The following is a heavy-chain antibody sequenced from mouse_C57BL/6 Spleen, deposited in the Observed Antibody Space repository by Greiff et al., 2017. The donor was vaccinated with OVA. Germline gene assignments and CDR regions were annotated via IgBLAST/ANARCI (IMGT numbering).Heavy chain of an antibody. Sequence: QVQLQQSGAELVMPGASVKLSCKASDYTFTSYWMHWVKQRPGQGLEWIGEIDPSDSYTNYNQKFKGKSTLTVDKSSSTAYMQLSSLTSEDSAVYYCARREGEGAMDYWGQGTSVTVSS. V-gene: IGHV1-69*01. CDR3: ARREGEGAMDY. CDR2: IDPSDSYT. J-gene: IGHJ4*01. CDR1: DYTFTSYW.